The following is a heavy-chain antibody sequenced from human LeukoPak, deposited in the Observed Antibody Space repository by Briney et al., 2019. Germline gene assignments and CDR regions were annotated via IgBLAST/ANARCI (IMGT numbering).Heavy chain of an antibody. CDR3: AKERGFSWGDDAFDI. Sequence: GGSLRLSCAASGFTFSSYSMNWVRQAPGKGLEWVSSISSSSSYIYYADSVKGRFTISRDNAKNSLYLQMNSLRAEDTAVYYCAKERGFSWGDDAFDIWGQGTMVTVSS. CDR1: GFTFSSYS. J-gene: IGHJ3*02. CDR2: ISSSSSYI. V-gene: IGHV3-21*01. D-gene: IGHD3-16*01.